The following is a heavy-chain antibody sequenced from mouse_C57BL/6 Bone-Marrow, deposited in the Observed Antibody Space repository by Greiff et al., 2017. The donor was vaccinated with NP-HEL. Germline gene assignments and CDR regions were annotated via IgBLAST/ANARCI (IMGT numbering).Heavy chain of an antibody. CDR3: ASDSSGSSFAY. CDR1: GYTFTSYW. Sequence: QVHVKQPGAELVKPGASVKLSCKASGYTFTSYWMQWVKQRPGQGLEWIGEIDPSDSYTNYNQKFKGKATLTVDTSSSTAYMQLSSLTSEDSAVYYCASDSSGSSFAYWGQGTLVTVSA. J-gene: IGHJ3*01. V-gene: IGHV1-50*01. D-gene: IGHD3-2*02. CDR2: IDPSDSYT.